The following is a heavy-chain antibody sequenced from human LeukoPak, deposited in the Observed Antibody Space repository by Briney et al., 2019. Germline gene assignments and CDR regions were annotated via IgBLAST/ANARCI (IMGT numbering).Heavy chain of an antibody. V-gene: IGHV3-20*04. D-gene: IGHD1-26*01. CDR1: GFTFDDYG. Sequence: GGSLRLSCAASGFTFDDYGMSWVRHAPGKGLEWVSGINWNGGSTGYADSVKGRFTISRDNAKNSLYLQMNSLRAEDTALYYCARDHYYSRLGYYYYYMDVWGKGTTVTVSS. CDR2: INWNGGST. CDR3: ARDHYYSRLGYYYYYMDV. J-gene: IGHJ6*03.